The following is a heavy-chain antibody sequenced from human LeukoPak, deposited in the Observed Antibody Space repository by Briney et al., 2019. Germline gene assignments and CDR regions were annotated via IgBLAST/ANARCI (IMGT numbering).Heavy chain of an antibody. CDR2: INHSGST. Sequence: SETLSLTCTVSGASFSSGDQYWNWIRQPPGKGLEWIGEINHSGSTNYNPSLKSRVTISVDTSKNQFSLKLSSVTAADTAVYYCARVLRVAYAFDIWGQGTMVTVSS. D-gene: IGHD3-3*01. CDR1: GASFSSGDQY. CDR3: ARVLRVAYAFDI. J-gene: IGHJ3*02. V-gene: IGHV4-34*01.